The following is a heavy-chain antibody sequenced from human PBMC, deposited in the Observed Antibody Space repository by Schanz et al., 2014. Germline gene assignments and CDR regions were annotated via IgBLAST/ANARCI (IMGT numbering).Heavy chain of an antibody. D-gene: IGHD3-10*01. CDR1: GFTFSTYA. J-gene: IGHJ4*02. CDR2: IWSDGSTK. CDR3: ARANYRRKINFDY. V-gene: IGHV3-33*08. Sequence: GQLAESGGGLVQPGGSLRLSCAASGFTFSTYAMSWVRQAPGKGPEWVAVIWSDGSTKYYADSVKGRFTMSRDNSKNTLYLQMNSLRAEDTAVYYCARANYRRKINFDYWGRGTLVTVSS.